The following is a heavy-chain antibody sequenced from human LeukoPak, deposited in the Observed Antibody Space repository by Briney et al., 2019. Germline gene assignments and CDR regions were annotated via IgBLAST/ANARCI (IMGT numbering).Heavy chain of an antibody. Sequence: GGSLRLSCAASGFIVRDNYMSWVRQAPGKGLEWVSVIYSTGNTYYADSVKGRFTISRDNSKNTLYLQMNSLRAEDTAVYYCAKSSGDFWSGYDYWGQGTLVTVSS. CDR2: IYSTGNT. J-gene: IGHJ4*02. CDR1: GFIVRDNY. D-gene: IGHD3-3*01. V-gene: IGHV3-53*01. CDR3: AKSSGDFWSGYDY.